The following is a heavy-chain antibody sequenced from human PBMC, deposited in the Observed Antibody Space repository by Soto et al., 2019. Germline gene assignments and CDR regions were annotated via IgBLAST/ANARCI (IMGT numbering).Heavy chain of an antibody. D-gene: IGHD3-9*01. CDR1: GGSISSSSYY. J-gene: IGHJ3*02. CDR2: IYYSGST. CDR3: ARHAYYDILTGHNDAFDI. V-gene: IGHV4-39*01. Sequence: PSETLSLTCTVSGGSISSSSYYWGWIRQPPGKGLEWIGSIYYSGSTYYSPSLKSRVTISVDTSKNQFSLKLSSVTAADTAVYYCARHAYYDILTGHNDAFDIWGQGTMVTVSS.